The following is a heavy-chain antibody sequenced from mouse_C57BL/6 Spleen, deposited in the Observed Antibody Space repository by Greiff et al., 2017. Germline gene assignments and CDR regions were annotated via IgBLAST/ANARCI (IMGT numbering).Heavy chain of an antibody. CDR2: IHPNSGST. D-gene: IGHD2-10*02. CDR3: AREEYGNLYYVDY. J-gene: IGHJ2*01. V-gene: IGHV1-64*01. Sequence: VQLQQPGAELVKPGASVKLSCKASGYTFTSYWMHWVKQRPGQGLEWIGMIHPNSGSTTYNEKFKSKATLTVDKSSSTADMQLSSLTSEDSEVYYCAREEYGNLYYVDYWGQGTTLTVSS. CDR1: GYTFTSYW.